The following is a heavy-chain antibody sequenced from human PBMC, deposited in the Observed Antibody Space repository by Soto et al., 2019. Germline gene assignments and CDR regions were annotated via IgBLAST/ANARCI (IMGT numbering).Heavy chain of an antibody. CDR3: ARDGLVVVALSGTHFDY. V-gene: IGHV3-21*01. J-gene: IGHJ4*02. CDR2: ISSSSGYI. D-gene: IGHD2-15*01. CDR1: GFTFSSYS. Sequence: EVQLVESGGGLVKPGGSLRLSCAASGFTFSSYSMNWVRQAPGKGLEWVSSISSSSGYIYYADSVKGRFTISRDNAKNSLYLQMNSLRAEDTAVYYCARDGLVVVALSGTHFDYWGQGTLVTVSS.